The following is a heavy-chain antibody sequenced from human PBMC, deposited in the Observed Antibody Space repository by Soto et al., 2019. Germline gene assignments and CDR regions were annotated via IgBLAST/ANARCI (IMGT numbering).Heavy chain of an antibody. J-gene: IGHJ4*02. CDR2: INHSGST. V-gene: IGHV4-34*06. CDR1: GGSFSGYY. CDR3: TRYGYSYSARFLEY. D-gene: IGHD5-18*01. Sequence: PSQTLSLTCPVYGGSFSGYYWSCIRQPPWKGLEWIGEINHSGSTNCNPSLTSRVTMSVDTSKNQFSLQLDSVTAADTAVYYCTRYGYSYSARFLEYWGQGTWVTVSS.